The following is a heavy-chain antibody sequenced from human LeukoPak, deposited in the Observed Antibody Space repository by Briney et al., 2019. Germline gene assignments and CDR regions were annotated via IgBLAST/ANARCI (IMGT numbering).Heavy chain of an antibody. D-gene: IGHD6-19*01. J-gene: IGHJ3*02. V-gene: IGHV3-7*01. CDR1: GFTFSSYW. CDR3: ARVSSSGWRRFKGNDAFDI. CDR2: IKQDGNEK. Sequence: QAGGSLRLSCAASGFTFSSYWMNWVRQAPGKGLEWVANIKQDGNEKYYVDSVKGRFTISRDNAKNSLYLQMHSLRAGDTAVYYCARVSSSGWRRFKGNDAFDIWGQGTVVTVSS.